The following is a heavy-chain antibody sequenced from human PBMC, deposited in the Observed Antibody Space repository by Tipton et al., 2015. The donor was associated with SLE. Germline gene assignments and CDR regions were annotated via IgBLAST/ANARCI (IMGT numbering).Heavy chain of an antibody. CDR3: ARYPHDYSNYSFDY. CDR2: IYSGGST. J-gene: IGHJ4*02. CDR1: GFTVRSNY. D-gene: IGHD4-11*01. V-gene: IGHV3-53*01. Sequence: VQLVQSGGGLIQPGGSLRLSCAASGFTVRSNYMSWVRQAPGKGLEWVSVIYSGGSTYYADSVKGRFTISRDNSKNTLYLQMNSLRAEDTAVYYCARYPHDYSNYSFDYWGQGTLVTVSS.